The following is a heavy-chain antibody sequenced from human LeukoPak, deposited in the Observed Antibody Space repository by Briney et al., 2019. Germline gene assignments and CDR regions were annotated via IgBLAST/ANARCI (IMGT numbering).Heavy chain of an antibody. CDR3: AKDHVVVTGILGP. J-gene: IGHJ5*02. CDR1: GFTFSSYA. V-gene: IGHV3-23*01. D-gene: IGHD2-21*02. CDR2: ISGSGGST. Sequence: GGSLRLSCAASGFTFSSYAMSWVRQAPGKGLEWVSAISGSGGSTYYADSVKGRFTISRDNSKNTLYLQMNSLSAENTAVYYCAKDHVVVTGILGPWGQGTLVTVSS.